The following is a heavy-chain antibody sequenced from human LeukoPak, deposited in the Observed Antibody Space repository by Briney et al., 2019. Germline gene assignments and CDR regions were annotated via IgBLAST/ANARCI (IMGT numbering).Heavy chain of an antibody. CDR1: GFTFSSYA. J-gene: IGHJ3*02. Sequence: GGSLRLSCAASGFTFSSYAMSWVRQAPGKGLEWVSAISGSGGSTYYADSVKGRFTISGDNSKNTLYLQMNSLRAEDTAVYYCAKDYYYDSSGYRPAFDIWGQGTMVTVSS. V-gene: IGHV3-23*01. D-gene: IGHD3-22*01. CDR2: ISGSGGST. CDR3: AKDYYYDSSGYRPAFDI.